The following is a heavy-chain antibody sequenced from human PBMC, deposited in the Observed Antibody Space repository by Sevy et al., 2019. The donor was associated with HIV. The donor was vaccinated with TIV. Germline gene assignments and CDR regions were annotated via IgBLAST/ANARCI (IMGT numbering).Heavy chain of an antibody. D-gene: IGHD3-22*01. CDR2: IVVGSGNT. J-gene: IGHJ3*02. CDR1: GFTFTSSA. V-gene: IGHV1-58*01. CDR3: AADGGPLTMIPRRELGPAAFDI. Sequence: ASVKVSCKASGFTFTSSAVQWVRQARGQRLEWIGWIVVGSGNTNYAQKFQERVTITRDMSTSTAYMELSSLRSEDTAVYYCAADGGPLTMIPRRELGPAAFDIWGQGTMVTVSS.